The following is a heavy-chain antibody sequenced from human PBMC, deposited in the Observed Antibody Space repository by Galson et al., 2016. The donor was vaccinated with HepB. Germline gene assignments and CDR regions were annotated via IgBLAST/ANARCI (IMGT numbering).Heavy chain of an antibody. CDR2: IYPGDSDT. CDR1: GYNFSDYW. CDR3: ARHEFRCIGINCYSREADY. D-gene: IGHD2-15*01. Sequence: QSGAEVKKPGESLKISCEGSGYNFSDYWIAWVRQMPGKGLEWMGIIYPGDSDTNYSPSFQGQVTFSADKSISTAYLQWSSLKASDTAMYYCARHEFRCIGINCYSREADYWGQGTLVTVS. V-gene: IGHV5-51*01. J-gene: IGHJ4*02.